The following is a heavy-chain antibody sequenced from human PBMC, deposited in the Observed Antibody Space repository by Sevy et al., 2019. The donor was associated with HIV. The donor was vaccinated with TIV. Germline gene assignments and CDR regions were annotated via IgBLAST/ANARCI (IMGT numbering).Heavy chain of an antibody. CDR1: GFAFSDHY. J-gene: IGHJ6*03. CDR2: IRNRPNSYTT. CDR3: VRGPNCGVGGCQQISPYCLDV. D-gene: IGHD2-21*01. V-gene: IGHV3-72*01. Sequence: GGSLRLSCAASGFAFSDHYVDWVRQAPGKGLEWVGRIRNRPNSYTTEYAASVEGRFTISRDDSRHSLYLQMNSLKTEDSAVYYCVRGPNCGVGGCQQISPYCLDVWGIGATVTVSS.